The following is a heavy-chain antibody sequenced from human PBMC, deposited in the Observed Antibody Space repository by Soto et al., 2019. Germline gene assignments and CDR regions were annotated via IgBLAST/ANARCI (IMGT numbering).Heavy chain of an antibody. CDR1: GFSFSDAW. V-gene: IGHV3-15*01. Sequence: GGSLRLSRVASGFSFSDAWMNWVRQAPGKGPEWIGRIKSKSDGGTADYAAPLIGRSTISRDDSKSTLYLQMSSLTIEDTGVYYCSAGPRWGQGTLVTVSS. CDR3: SAGPR. J-gene: IGHJ1*01. CDR2: IKSKSDGGTA.